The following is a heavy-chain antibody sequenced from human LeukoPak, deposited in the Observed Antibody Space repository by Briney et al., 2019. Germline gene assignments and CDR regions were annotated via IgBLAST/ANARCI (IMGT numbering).Heavy chain of an antibody. D-gene: IGHD2-15*01. CDR1: GYTFTTYH. CDR2: MNPNSGNT. V-gene: IGHV1-8*03. CDR3: ARGVKSLPDY. J-gene: IGHJ4*02. Sequence: ASVKVSCKASGYTFTTYHINWVRQATGQGLEWMGWMNPNSGNTGYAQKFQGGVTITRNTSISTAYMELSSLRSEDTAVYYCARGVKSLPDYWGQGTLVTVSS.